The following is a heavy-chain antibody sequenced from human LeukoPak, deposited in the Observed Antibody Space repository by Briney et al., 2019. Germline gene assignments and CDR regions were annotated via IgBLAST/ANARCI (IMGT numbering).Heavy chain of an antibody. CDR2: IYYSGGT. D-gene: IGHD5-24*01. V-gene: IGHV4-59*08. CDR3: ARHVTISGPYDASDI. Sequence: SETLSLTCTVSGDSISSYYWSWIRQPPGKGLEWIGYIYYSGGTDYNPSLKSRVTISVDTSKNQFSLKLRSLTAADTAVYYCARHVTISGPYDASDIWGQGTMVTASP. J-gene: IGHJ3*02. CDR1: GDSISSYY.